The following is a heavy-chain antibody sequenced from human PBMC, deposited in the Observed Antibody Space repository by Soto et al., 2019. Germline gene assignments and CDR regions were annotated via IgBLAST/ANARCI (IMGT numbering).Heavy chain of an antibody. J-gene: IGHJ4*02. D-gene: IGHD3-22*01. CDR1: GLTFRSYW. CDR3: AIRASYYDSSGYFDY. CDR2: INTDGSVA. V-gene: IGHV3-74*03. Sequence: GGSLRLSCAASGLTFRSYWMHWVRQAPGKGLVWVSRINTDGSVAMYVDSVKGRFTISRDNAKNTLYLQMNSLRAEDTAVYYCAIRASYYDSSGYFDYWGQGTLVTAPQ.